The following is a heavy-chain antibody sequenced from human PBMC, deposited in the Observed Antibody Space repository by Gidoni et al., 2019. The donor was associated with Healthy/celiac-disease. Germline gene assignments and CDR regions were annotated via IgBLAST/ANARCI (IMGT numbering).Heavy chain of an antibody. CDR3: AKDLVAVADDVFDI. CDR1: GFTFSRYA. J-gene: IGHJ3*02. V-gene: IGHV3-23*01. Sequence: EVQLLASGGCLVQPGASLRLSCAASGFTFSRYAMSWVRQAPGNGLEWVSAISGRGGSTYYAASVKGRFTISRDNSKNMLYRQMNSLRAEDKAVYYCAKDLVAVADDVFDIWGQGTMVTVSS. CDR2: ISGRGGST. D-gene: IGHD6-19*01.